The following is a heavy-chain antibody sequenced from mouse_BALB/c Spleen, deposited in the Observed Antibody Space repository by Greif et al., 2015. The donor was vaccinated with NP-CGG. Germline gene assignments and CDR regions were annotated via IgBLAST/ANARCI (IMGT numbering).Heavy chain of an antibody. CDR3: ARVDYEGGYYAMDY. CDR1: GYSITSGYY. Sequence: VQLQQSGPGLVKPSQSLSLTCSVTGYSITSGYYWNWIRQFPGNKLEWMGYISYDGSNNYNPSLKNRISITRDTSKNQFFLKLNSVTTEDTATYYCARVDYEGGYYAMDYWGQGTSVTVSS. CDR2: ISYDGSN. D-gene: IGHD2-4*01. V-gene: IGHV3-6*02. J-gene: IGHJ4*01.